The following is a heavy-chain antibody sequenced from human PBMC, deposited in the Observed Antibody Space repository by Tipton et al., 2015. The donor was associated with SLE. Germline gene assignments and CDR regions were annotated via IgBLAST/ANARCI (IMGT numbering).Heavy chain of an antibody. CDR1: GGSISSHY. Sequence: TLSLTCTVSGGSISSHYWSWIRQPPGEGLKWIGYIYYGGSTNYNPSLKSRVTISVDTSKNQFSLKLSSVTAADTAVYYCARDRDGYSYGPFDYWGQGTLVTASS. J-gene: IGHJ4*02. CDR3: ARDRDGYSYGPFDY. V-gene: IGHV4-59*11. CDR2: IYYGGST. D-gene: IGHD5-18*01.